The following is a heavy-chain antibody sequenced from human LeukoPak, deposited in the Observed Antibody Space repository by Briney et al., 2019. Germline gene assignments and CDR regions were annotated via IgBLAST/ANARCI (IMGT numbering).Heavy chain of an antibody. CDR3: ARSEGESYDLLNWFDP. D-gene: IGHD5-18*01. J-gene: IGHJ5*02. CDR1: GYSFTSYW. Sequence: GESLKISCKGSGYSFTSYWIGWVRQMPGEGLEWMGIIYPGDSDTRYSPSFQGQVTISADKSISTAYLQWSSLKASDTAMYYCARSEGESYDLLNWFDPWGQGTLVTVSS. V-gene: IGHV5-51*01. CDR2: IYPGDSDT.